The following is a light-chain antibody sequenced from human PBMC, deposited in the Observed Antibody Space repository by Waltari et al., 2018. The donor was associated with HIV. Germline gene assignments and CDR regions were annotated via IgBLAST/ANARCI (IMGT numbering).Light chain of an antibody. J-gene: IGLJ2*01. Sequence: QSALTQPRSVSGSPGQSVTISCTRTGSDVGNFNFVSWYQHLPANAPKLLIYDVTKRPSGVPDRFSGSKSGDTASLTISGLQAEDEADYYCCTYAAKYVLFGGGTNLTVL. CDR1: GSDVGNFNF. CDR2: DVT. CDR3: CTYAAKYVL. V-gene: IGLV2-11*01.